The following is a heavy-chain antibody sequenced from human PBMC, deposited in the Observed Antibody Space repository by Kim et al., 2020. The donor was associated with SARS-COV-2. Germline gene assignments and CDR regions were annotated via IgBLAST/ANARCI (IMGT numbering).Heavy chain of an antibody. J-gene: IGHJ5*02. Sequence: SETLSLTCTVSGGSLTSYYWTWIRQAPRKRLEWIGYIYYSGSTSYNPSLKSRVTISVDTSRNQFSLKLRSVTAADTAVYYCAGGKNWFDPWGQGSLVTVSS. CDR3: AGGKNWFDP. CDR2: IYYSGST. V-gene: IGHV4-59*01. CDR1: GGSLTSYY.